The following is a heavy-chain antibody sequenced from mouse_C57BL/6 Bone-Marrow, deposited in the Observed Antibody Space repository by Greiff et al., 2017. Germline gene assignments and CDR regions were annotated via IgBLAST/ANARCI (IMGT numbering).Heavy chain of an antibody. Sequence: QVQLQQPGAELVRPGSSVKLSCKASGYTFTSYWMNWVNQRPIQGLEWIGNIDSSDSETHSHQKVKDKATLTVDKSSSTAYMQLSSLTSEDSAVYYGAQLTGAPFAYWGQGTLVTVSA. V-gene: IGHV1-52*01. CDR1: GYTFTSYW. J-gene: IGHJ3*01. CDR3: AQLTGAPFAY. D-gene: IGHD4-1*01. CDR2: IDSSDSET.